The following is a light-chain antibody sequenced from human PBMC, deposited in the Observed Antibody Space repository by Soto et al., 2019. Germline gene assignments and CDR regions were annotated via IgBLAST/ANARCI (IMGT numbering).Light chain of an antibody. CDR3: QQYSSYWT. Sequence: DIRMTQSPSTLSASVRDRVTITCRASQSIGSWLAWYQQKPGKAPKLLIYKASSLESGVPSRFSGSGSGTIFTLTISSLQPEDFATYYCQQYSSYWTFGQGTKVEIK. J-gene: IGKJ1*01. CDR2: KAS. CDR1: QSIGSW. V-gene: IGKV1-5*03.